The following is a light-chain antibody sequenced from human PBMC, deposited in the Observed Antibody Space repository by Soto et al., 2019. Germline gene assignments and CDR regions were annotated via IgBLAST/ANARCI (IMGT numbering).Light chain of an antibody. J-gene: IGKJ1*01. V-gene: IGKV3-11*01. CDR1: QSVSSY. Sequence: EIVLTQSPATLSLSPGERATLSCSASQSVSSYLAWYQQKPGQAPRLLIYDASNRATGIPARFSGSGSGTDFTLNISSLEPEDFAVYYCQQRSNWPPTFGQGTKVEIK. CDR3: QQRSNWPPT. CDR2: DAS.